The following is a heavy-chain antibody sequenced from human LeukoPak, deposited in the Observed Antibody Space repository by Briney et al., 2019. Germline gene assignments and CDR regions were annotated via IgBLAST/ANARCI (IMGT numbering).Heavy chain of an antibody. CDR3: ARDQDSSGYYQYNWFDP. D-gene: IGHD3-22*01. CDR1: GYTFTSYG. V-gene: IGHV1-18*01. CDR2: ISAYNGNT. J-gene: IGHJ5*02. Sequence: ASVKVSCKASGYTFTSYGITWVRQAPGQGLEWMGWISAYNGNTNYAQKLQDRVTMTTDTSTSTAYMELRSLRSDDTAVYYCARDQDSSGYYQYNWFDPWGQGTLVTVSS.